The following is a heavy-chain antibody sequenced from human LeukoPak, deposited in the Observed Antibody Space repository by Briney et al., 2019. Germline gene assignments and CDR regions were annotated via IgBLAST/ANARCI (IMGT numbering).Heavy chain of an antibody. V-gene: IGHV1-18*01. Sequence: ASVKVSCKASGYTFSSYGISWVRQAPGQGLEWMGWISAYNGNTNYAQKLQGRVTMTTDTSTSTAYMELRSLRSDDTAVYYCASGVRYFDSGAPFDYWGQGTLVTVSS. CDR1: GYTFSSYG. J-gene: IGHJ4*02. CDR2: ISAYNGNT. D-gene: IGHD3-9*01. CDR3: ASGVRYFDSGAPFDY.